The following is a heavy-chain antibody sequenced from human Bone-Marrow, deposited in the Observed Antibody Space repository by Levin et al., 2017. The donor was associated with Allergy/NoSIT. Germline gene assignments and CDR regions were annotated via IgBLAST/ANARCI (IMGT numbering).Heavy chain of an antibody. J-gene: IGHJ3*02. D-gene: IGHD3/OR15-3a*01. CDR3: AKVRRGLDAFDI. CDR1: GFTFSSSA. V-gene: IGHV3-23*01. Sequence: GGSLRLSCAASGFTFSSSAMSWVRQAPGKGLEWVSSISAGDASTYYTDSVKGRLTVSRDNSKNTLYLQMNSLRAEDTALYYCAKVRRGLDAFDICGQGTMVTVSS. CDR2: ISAGDAST.